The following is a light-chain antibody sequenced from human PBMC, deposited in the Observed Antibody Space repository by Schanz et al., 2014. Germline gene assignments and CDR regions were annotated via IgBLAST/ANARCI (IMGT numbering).Light chain of an antibody. Sequence: QSALTQPPSASGSPGQSVTISCTGTSSDIGGYIFVSWYQQHPGKAPKLMIYDVSNRPSGVSNRFSASKSGNTASLTISGLQAEDESDYFCSSYTSSSTLVFGGGTKLTVL. J-gene: IGLJ2*01. CDR2: DVS. CDR3: SSYTSSSTLV. CDR1: SSDIGGYIF. V-gene: IGLV2-14*03.